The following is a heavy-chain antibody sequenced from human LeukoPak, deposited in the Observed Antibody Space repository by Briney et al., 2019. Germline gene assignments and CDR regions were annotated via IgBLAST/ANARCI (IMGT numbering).Heavy chain of an antibody. D-gene: IGHD4-23*01. V-gene: IGHV4-59*01. J-gene: IGHJ6*03. CDR1: GGSISSYY. CDR3: ARDKTPHYYYMDV. Sequence: PSETLSLTCTVSGGSISSYYWSWIRQPPGKGLEWIGYIYYSGSTNYNPSLKSRVTISVDTSKNQFSLKLSSVTAADTAVYYCARDKTPHYYYMDVWGKGTTVTISS. CDR2: IYYSGST.